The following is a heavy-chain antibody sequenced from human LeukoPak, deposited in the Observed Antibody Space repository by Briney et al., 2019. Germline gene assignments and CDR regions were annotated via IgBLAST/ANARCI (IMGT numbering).Heavy chain of an antibody. CDR2: ISGSGGST. D-gene: IGHD3-9*01. V-gene: IGHV3-23*01. Sequence: GGSLRLSCAASGFTFSSYAMGWVRQAPGKGLEWVSTISGSGGSTYYADSVKGRFTISRDNSKNTLYLQMNSLRAEDTAVYYCAKYDILGGYAFDYGGQGPLVTVS. J-gene: IGHJ4*02. CDR3: AKYDILGGYAFDY. CDR1: GFTFSSYA.